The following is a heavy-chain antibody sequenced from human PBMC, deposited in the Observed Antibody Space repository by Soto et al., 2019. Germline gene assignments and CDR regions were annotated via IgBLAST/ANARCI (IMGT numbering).Heavy chain of an antibody. CDR2: FTAYNGNT. V-gene: IGHV1-18*01. Sequence: GASVKVSCKASGYILSNYGISWVRQAPGQGLEWMGWFTAYNGNTNYARKFQDRVTMTTDTSTTTAYMELGSLRSDDTAVYYCGKNGYFNSTNFPRGPGCYHGFFGWGQGTTVTVSS. J-gene: IGHJ6*02. CDR3: GKNGYFNSTNFPRGPGCYHGFFG. D-gene: IGHD2-2*03. CDR1: GYILSNYG.